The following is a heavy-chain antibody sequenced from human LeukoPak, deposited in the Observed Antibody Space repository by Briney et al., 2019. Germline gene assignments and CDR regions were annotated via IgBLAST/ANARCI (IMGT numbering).Heavy chain of an antibody. CDR2: IKSKTDGGTT. Sequence: GGSLRLSCAASGFTFSNAWMSWVRQAPGKGLEWVGRIKSKTDGGTTDYAAPVKGRFTISRDDSKNTLYLQMNSLKTEDTAVYYCTTVPVIDFWSGPSVPLFDYWGQGTLVTVSS. CDR3: TTVPVIDFWSGPSVPLFDY. V-gene: IGHV3-15*01. D-gene: IGHD3-3*01. CDR1: GFTFSNAW. J-gene: IGHJ4*02.